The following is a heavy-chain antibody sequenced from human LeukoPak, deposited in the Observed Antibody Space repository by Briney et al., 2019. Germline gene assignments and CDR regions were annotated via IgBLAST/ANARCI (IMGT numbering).Heavy chain of an antibody. CDR3: ARAGYSSRWDGVDY. CDR2: IYPGDSDT. Sequence: GESLQISCKGSGYTFTNYWIGWVRQMPGKGLEFMGIIYPGDSDTRYSPSFQGQVTISVDKSINTAYLQWSSLKASDSAMYYCARAGYSSRWDGVDYWGQGTLVTVSS. J-gene: IGHJ4*02. CDR1: GYTFTNYW. D-gene: IGHD2-2*01. V-gene: IGHV5-51*01.